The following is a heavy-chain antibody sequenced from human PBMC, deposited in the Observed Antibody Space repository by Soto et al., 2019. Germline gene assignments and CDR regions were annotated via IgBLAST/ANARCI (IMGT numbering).Heavy chain of an antibody. CDR1: GFTFSDSY. V-gene: IGHV3-11*01. D-gene: IGHD3-10*01. CDR3: ASDPYYYASGY. CDR2: ISGSGSTI. J-gene: IGHJ4*02. Sequence: QVQLVESGGGLVKPGGSLRLSCAASGFTFSDSYMTWIRQAPGKGLEWVSYISGSGSTIYYADSVKGRFTVSRDNARNSMYLKMNSLRAEDTAVYYCASDPYYYASGYWGQGTLVTVSS.